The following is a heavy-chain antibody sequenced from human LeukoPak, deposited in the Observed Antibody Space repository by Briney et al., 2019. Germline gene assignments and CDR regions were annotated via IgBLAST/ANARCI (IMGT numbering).Heavy chain of an antibody. CDR2: INPNSGGT. CDR1: GYTFTSYG. V-gene: IGHV1-2*02. D-gene: IGHD5-18*01. J-gene: IGHJ4*02. Sequence: GASVKVSCKASGYTFTSYGISWVRQAPGQGLEWMGWINPNSGGTNYAQKFQGRVTMTRDTSISTAYMELSRLRSDDTAVYYCARAVLLGTDFDYWGQGTLVTIPS. CDR3: ARAVLLGTDFDY.